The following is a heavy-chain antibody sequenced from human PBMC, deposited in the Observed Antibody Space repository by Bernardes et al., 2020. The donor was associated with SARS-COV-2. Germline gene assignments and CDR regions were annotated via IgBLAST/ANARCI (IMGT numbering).Heavy chain of an antibody. J-gene: IGHJ4*02. CDR3: ARLVMGAYDFDY. CDR1: GGSISSSSYY. CDR2: IYYSGST. V-gene: IGHV4-39*01. Sequence: SETLSLTCTVSGGSISSSSYYWGWIRQPPGKGLEWIGSIYYSGSTYYNPSLKSRVTISVDTSKNQFSLKLSSVTAADTAVYYCARLVMGAYDFDYWGQGTLVTVSS. D-gene: IGHD1-26*01.